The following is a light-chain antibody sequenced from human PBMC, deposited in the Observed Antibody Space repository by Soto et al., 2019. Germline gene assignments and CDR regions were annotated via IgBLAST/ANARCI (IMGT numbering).Light chain of an antibody. Sequence: QSALTQPASVSGSPGQSITISCTGTSSDVGAYKFVSWYQQHPGKAPKLMICDVSNRPSGVSNRFAGSKSGNTASLTISGLQAEDEADYCCSSYTSSSTVVFGGGTKLTVL. CDR1: SSDVGAYKF. V-gene: IGLV2-14*01. CDR3: SSYTSSSTVV. CDR2: DVS. J-gene: IGLJ2*01.